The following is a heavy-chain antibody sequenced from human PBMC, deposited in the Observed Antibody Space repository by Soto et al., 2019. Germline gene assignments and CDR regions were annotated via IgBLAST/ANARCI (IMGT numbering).Heavy chain of an antibody. Sequence: TLSLTCTVPGGSISSGDYYWSWIRQPPGKGLEWIGYIYYSGSTYYNPSLKSRVTISVDTSKNQFSLKLSSVTAADTAVYYCARAMVVTQNWFDPWGQGTLVTVSS. V-gene: IGHV4-30-4*01. CDR2: IYYSGST. J-gene: IGHJ5*02. D-gene: IGHD2-21*02. CDR3: ARAMVVTQNWFDP. CDR1: GGSISSGDYY.